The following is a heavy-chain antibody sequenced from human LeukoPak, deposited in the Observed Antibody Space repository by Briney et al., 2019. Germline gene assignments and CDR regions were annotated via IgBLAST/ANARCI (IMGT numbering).Heavy chain of an antibody. D-gene: IGHD2-21*02. CDR3: ARHIVVVTAGVSRGPYCFDL. CDR1: GGSLSSSSDY. Sequence: SETLSLTRTVSGGSLSSSSDYWGWTRQHPGKGLEWHGYIYYSASTSYNPSRKGRVTISVDTSKNHFSLKLTSVTAADTGVYYCARHIVVVTAGVSRGPYCFDLWGQGTLVTVSS. CDR2: IYYSAST. J-gene: IGHJ5*02. V-gene: IGHV4-31*03.